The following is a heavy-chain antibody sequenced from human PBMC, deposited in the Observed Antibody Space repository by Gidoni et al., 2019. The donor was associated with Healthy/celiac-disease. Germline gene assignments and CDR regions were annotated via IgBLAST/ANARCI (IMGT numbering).Heavy chain of an antibody. D-gene: IGHD3-10*01. CDR3: AREECYGSGSYYTNY. CDR2: ISSISSYK. V-gene: IGHV3-11*05. J-gene: IGHJ4*02. Sequence: QVQLVASGGGLVKPGGSLRLSCAASGFTCRDDYMSWIRQAPGKGLEWVSYISSISSYKNYADSVKGRFNISRDNAKNSLYLKMNSLRAEDTAVYDWAREECYGSGSYYTNYWGQGTLVTVSS. CDR1: GFTCRDDY.